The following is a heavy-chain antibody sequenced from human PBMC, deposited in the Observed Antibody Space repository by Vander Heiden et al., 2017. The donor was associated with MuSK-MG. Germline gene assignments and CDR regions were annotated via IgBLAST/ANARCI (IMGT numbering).Heavy chain of an antibody. V-gene: IGHV3-30*04. CDR3: ARPVTMARGVIITFRWFDP. D-gene: IGHD3-10*01. J-gene: IGHJ5*02. CDR1: GFTFSSYA. CDR2: ISYDGSNK. Sequence: QVQLVESGGGVVQPGRSLRLSCAASGFTFSSYAMHWVRQAPGKGLEWVAVISYDGSNKYYADSVKGRFTISRDNSKNTLYLQMNSLRAEDTAVYYCARPVTMARGVIITFRWFDPWGQGTLVTVSS.